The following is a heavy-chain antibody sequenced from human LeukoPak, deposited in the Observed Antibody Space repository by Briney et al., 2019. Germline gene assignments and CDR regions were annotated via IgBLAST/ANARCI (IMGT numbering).Heavy chain of an antibody. J-gene: IGHJ4*02. CDR1: GFTFSSFS. CDR3: ARSYMVPFDY. V-gene: IGHV3-48*02. Sequence: GGSLRLSCAASGFTFSSFSMNWVRQAPGKGLEWVSYISTDSRTIYYADSVKGRFTISRDNAKNSLYLQMNSLRDEDTAMYYCARSYMVPFDYRGQGTLVTVSS. CDR2: ISTDSRTI. D-gene: IGHD3-10*01.